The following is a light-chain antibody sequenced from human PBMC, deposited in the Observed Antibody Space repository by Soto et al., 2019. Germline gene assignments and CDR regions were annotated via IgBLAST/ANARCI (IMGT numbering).Light chain of an antibody. CDR1: QSVSSSY. CDR2: GAS. J-gene: IGKJ3*01. CDR3: QQYCSSSLFS. V-gene: IGKV3-20*01. Sequence: EIVLTQSPGTLSLSPGERATLSCRASQSVSSSYLAWYQQKLGQAPRLLIYGASNRATGIPDGFSGSGSGIDLSLTISRLEPVDFAVYYCQQYCSSSLFSFGPGTKVDI.